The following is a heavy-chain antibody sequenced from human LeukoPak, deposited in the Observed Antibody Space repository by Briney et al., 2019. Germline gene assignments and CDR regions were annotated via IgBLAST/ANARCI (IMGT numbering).Heavy chain of an antibody. D-gene: IGHD4-17*01. V-gene: IGHV1-69*05. Sequence: ASVKVSCKASGYTFTSYGISWVRQAPGQGLEWMGGIIPIFGTANYAQKFQGRVTITTDESTSTAYMELSSLRSEDTAVYYCASPQPNDYGDYIGWFDPWGQGTLVTVSS. J-gene: IGHJ5*02. CDR3: ASPQPNDYGDYIGWFDP. CDR2: IIPIFGTA. CDR1: GYTFTSYG.